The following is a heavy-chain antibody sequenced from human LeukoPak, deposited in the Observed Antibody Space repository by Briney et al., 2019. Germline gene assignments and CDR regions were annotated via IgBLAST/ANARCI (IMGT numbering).Heavy chain of an antibody. D-gene: IGHD2-21*01. CDR3: AVFGDASFDY. J-gene: IGHJ4*02. Sequence: ERSLRLSCAASGFTFSSYAMHWVRLAPGKGLEWVAVISYDGSNKYYADSVKGRFTISRDNSKNTLYLQMNSLRAEDTAVYYCAVFGDASFDYWGQGTLVTVSS. V-gene: IGHV3-30-3*01. CDR1: GFTFSSYA. CDR2: ISYDGSNK.